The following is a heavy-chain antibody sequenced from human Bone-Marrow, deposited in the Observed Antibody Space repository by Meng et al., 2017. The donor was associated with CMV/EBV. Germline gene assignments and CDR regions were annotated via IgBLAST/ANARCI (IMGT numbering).Heavy chain of an antibody. D-gene: IGHD6-6*01. Sequence: GGSLRLSCTASGFTFSSYTMNWVRQPPGKGLEWVSYISSSGRAVHYANSLRGRFTFSRDNAKNSLYLQMNSLRADDTAVYYCAQSLFARNDPFDYWGQGAVVTVSS. CDR2: ISSSGRAV. J-gene: IGHJ4*02. CDR3: AQSLFARNDPFDY. V-gene: IGHV3-48*04. CDR1: GFTFSSYT.